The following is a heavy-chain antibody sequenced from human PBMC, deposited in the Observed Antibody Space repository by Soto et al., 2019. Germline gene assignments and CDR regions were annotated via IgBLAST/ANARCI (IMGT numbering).Heavy chain of an antibody. CDR2: IWYDGSNK. CDR3: ARDLNLRSSSWPYYYYGMDV. V-gene: IGHV3-33*01. J-gene: IGHJ6*02. D-gene: IGHD6-13*01. CDR1: GFTFSSYG. Sequence: GGSLRLSCAAPGFTFSSYGMHWVRQAPGKGLEWVAVIWYDGSNKYYADSVKGRFTISRDNSKNTLYLQMNSLRAEDTAVYYCARDLNLRSSSWPYYYYGMDVWGQGTTVTVSS.